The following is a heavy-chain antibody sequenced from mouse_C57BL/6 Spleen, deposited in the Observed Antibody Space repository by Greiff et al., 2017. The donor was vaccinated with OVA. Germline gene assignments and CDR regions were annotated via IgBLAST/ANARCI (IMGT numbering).Heavy chain of an antibody. CDR2: ISDGGSYT. J-gene: IGHJ1*03. V-gene: IGHV5-4*01. D-gene: IGHD1-1*01. Sequence: EVKLMESGGGLVKPGGSLKLSCAASGFTFSSYAMSWVRQTPEKRLEWVATISDGGSYTYYPDNVKGRFTISRDNAKNNLYLQMSHLKSEDTAMYYCARDRGLLLRSEGYFDVWGTGTTVTVSS. CDR3: ARDRGLLLRSEGYFDV. CDR1: GFTFSSYA.